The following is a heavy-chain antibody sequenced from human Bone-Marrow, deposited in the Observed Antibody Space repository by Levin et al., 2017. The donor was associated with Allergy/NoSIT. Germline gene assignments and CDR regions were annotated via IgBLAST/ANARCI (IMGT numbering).Heavy chain of an antibody. D-gene: IGHD5-24*01. V-gene: IGHV5-51*01. J-gene: IGHJ4*02. Sequence: AGGSLRLSCKGSGYTFSDYWIGWVRQMPGKGLEWVGLIYPGDSDAFYSPSFQGHVTVSVDTSSSIAYLQWSSLKASDTAVYFCARVHPDGAGAFPFEYWGQGSLVTVSS. CDR1: GYTFSDYW. CDR3: ARVHPDGAGAFPFEY. CDR2: IYPGDSDA.